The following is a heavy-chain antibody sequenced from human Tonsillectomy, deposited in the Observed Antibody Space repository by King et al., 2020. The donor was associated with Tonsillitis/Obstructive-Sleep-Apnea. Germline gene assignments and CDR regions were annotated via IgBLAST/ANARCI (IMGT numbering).Heavy chain of an antibody. CDR1: GFTFSNYG. Sequence: VQLVESGGGVVQPGRSLRLSCAASGFTFSNYGMHWVRQAPGKGLEWVAVIWYDGSNENYAESGKGRFTISRDNSKNTLYLQMNSLRAEDTAVYYCARDHSMGAPQVYWGQGTQVTVSS. D-gene: IGHD1-26*01. CDR2: IWYDGSNE. CDR3: ARDHSMGAPQVY. V-gene: IGHV3-33*01. J-gene: IGHJ4*01.